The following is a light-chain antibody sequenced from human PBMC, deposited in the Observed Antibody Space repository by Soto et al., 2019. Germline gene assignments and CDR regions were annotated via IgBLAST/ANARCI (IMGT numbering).Light chain of an antibody. CDR1: QGISNY. CDR3: QKYNRALPLT. Sequence: EMTQSPSSLSASVGDRVTITWRASQGISNYLAWYQQKPGKVPKLLIYAASTLQSGVPSRFSGSGSGTDFTLTISSLQTEDVATYYCQKYNRALPLTFGGGTKVDIK. CDR2: AAS. V-gene: IGKV1-27*01. J-gene: IGKJ4*01.